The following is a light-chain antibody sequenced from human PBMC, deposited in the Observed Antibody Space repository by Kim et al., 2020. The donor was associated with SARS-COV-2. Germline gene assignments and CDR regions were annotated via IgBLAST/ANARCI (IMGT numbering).Light chain of an antibody. CDR2: YDS. V-gene: IGLV3-21*04. Sequence: SHELTQPPSVSVAPGKTARITCGGTSIGSKSVHWYQQKPGQAPVLVISYDSDRPSGIPERFSGSNSGNTATLTISRVEAGDEADYYCQVWDSSSDHRVVFGGGTQLTVL. CDR1: SIGSKS. J-gene: IGLJ2*01. CDR3: QVWDSSSDHRVV.